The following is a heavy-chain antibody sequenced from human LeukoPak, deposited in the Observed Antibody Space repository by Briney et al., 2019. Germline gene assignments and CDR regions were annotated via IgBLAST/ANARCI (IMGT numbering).Heavy chain of an antibody. D-gene: IGHD3-3*01. CDR2: ISGSGGST. CDR3: AKGGDFWSGSPVPDWFDP. J-gene: IGHJ5*02. V-gene: IGHV3-23*01. CDR1: GFTFSNYL. Sequence: GGSLRLSCAASGFTFSNYLMTWVRQAPGKGLEWVSAISGSGGSTYYADSVKGRFTISRDNSKNTLYLQMNSLRAEDTAVYYCAKGGDFWSGSPVPDWFDPWGQGTLVTVSS.